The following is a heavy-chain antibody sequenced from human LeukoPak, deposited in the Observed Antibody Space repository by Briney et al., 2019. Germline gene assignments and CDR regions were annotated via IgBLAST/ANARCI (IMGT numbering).Heavy chain of an antibody. V-gene: IGHV5-51*01. CDR2: IYPGDSDT. J-gene: IGHJ4*02. D-gene: IGHD3-9*01. CDR3: ARSASRYFDWFDY. Sequence: GESLKISCKGSGYSFTNYWIGWVRQMPGKGLEWMGIIYPGDSDTRYIPSFQGQVTISADRSINTAYLQWSSLKASDTAIYYCARSASRYFDWFDYWGQGTLVTVSS. CDR1: GYSFTNYW.